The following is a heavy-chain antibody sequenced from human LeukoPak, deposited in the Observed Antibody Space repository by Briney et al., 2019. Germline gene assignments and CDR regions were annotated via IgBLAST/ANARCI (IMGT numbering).Heavy chain of an antibody. J-gene: IGHJ6*03. CDR2: MNPNSGNT. V-gene: IGHV1-8*03. D-gene: IGHD3-3*01. CDR1: GYTFTSYD. CDR3: AREALWYDFWSGYSPYYYYYMDV. Sequence: ASVKVSCKASGYTFTSYDINWVRQATGQGLEWMGWMNPNSGNTGYAQKFQGRVTITRNTSISTAYMELSSLRSEDTAVYYCAREALWYDFWSGYSPYYYYYMDVWGKGTTVTVSS.